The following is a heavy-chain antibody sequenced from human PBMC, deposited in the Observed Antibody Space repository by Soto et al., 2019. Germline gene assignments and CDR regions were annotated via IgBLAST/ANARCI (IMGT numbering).Heavy chain of an antibody. J-gene: IGHJ6*02. D-gene: IGHD1-1*01. CDR3: AKERNPLYYYYGMDV. CDR1: GFTFDDYT. Sequence: PGGSLRLSCAASGFTFDDYTMHWARQAPGKGLEWVSLISWDGGSTYYADSVKGRFTISRDNSKNSLYLQMNSLRTEDTALYYCAKERNPLYYYYGMDVWGQGTTVTVSS. CDR2: ISWDGGST. V-gene: IGHV3-43*01.